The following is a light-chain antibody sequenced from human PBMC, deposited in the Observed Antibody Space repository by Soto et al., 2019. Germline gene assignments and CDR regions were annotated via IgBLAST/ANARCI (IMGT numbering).Light chain of an antibody. CDR2: DVS. Sequence: QSVLTQPASVSGSPGQSITISCTGTSSDVCGYNYVSWYQQHPGKAPKLMIYDVSNRPSEVSNRFSGSKSGNTASLTISGLQAKDEADYYCSSYTSSSTLNYVFGTGTKVTV. V-gene: IGLV2-14*01. CDR3: SSYTSSSTLNYV. J-gene: IGLJ1*01. CDR1: SSDVCGYNY.